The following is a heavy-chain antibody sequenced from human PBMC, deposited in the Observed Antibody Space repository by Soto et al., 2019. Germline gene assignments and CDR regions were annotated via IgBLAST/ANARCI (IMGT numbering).Heavy chain of an antibody. CDR1: GFDFSYYT. CDR3: TRLRSDAFDI. J-gene: IGHJ3*02. CDR2: ISASSSHK. V-gene: IGHV3-21*02. Sequence: EVQLVESGGRPVKPGESLRLSCVASGFDFSYYTMNWVRQAPGKGLEWVSAISASSSHKYSADSVRGRFTFSRDNANNSLYLQMKNLRVEDTAVYYCTRLRSDAFDIWGQGTLVTVSS. D-gene: IGHD4-17*01.